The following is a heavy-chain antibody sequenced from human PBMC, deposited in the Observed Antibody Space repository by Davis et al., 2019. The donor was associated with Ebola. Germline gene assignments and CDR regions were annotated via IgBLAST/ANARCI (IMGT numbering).Heavy chain of an antibody. J-gene: IGHJ5*02. CDR3: ARGYYDYIWGSYRTNWFDP. CDR1: GYTFTSYG. Sequence: ASVKVSCKASGYTFTSYGISWVRQAPGQGLEWMGWISAYNGNTNYAEKLQGRVTMTTDTSTSTAYMELRSLRSDDTAVYYCARGYYDYIWGSYRTNWFDPWGQGTLVTVSS. CDR2: ISAYNGNT. V-gene: IGHV1-18*01. D-gene: IGHD3-16*02.